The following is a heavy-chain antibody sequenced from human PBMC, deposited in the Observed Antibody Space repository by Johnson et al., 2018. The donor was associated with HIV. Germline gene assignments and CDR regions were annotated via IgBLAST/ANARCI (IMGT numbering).Heavy chain of an antibody. CDR3: AREYDAFDI. V-gene: IGHV3-11*04. Sequence: QVQLVESGGGLVKPGGSLRLSCAASGFTFSDYYMRWIRQAPGKGLEWISYISSSGDTTHYADSVKGRFTISRDNSKNSLYLQMNSLRVEDTAVYYCAREYDAFDIWGQGTMVTVSS. CDR2: ISSSGDTT. J-gene: IGHJ3*02. CDR1: GFTFSDYY.